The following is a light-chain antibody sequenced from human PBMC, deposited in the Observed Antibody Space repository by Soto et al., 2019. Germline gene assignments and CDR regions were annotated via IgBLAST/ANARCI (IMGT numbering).Light chain of an antibody. CDR1: QSVSSSY. CDR3: QQYGSSPSLT. V-gene: IGKV3-20*01. CDR2: GAS. Sequence: EIVLTQSPGTLSLSPGERATLSCRASQSVSSSYLAWYQQKPGQAPRLLIYGASSRATGIPDRFSGSGSGTDFTLTISRLQPEDVAVDYCQQYGSSPSLTFSGGKKGDIK. J-gene: IGKJ4*01.